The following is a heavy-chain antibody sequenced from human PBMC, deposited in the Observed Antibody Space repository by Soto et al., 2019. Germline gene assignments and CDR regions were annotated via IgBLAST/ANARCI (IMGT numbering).Heavy chain of an antibody. CDR2: INPNSGGT. V-gene: IGHV1-2*04. CDR1: GYTFTGYY. D-gene: IGHD2-2*01. J-gene: IGHJ4*02. CDR3: ARTHCSSTRCYVGSWDY. Sequence: QVQLVQSGAEVKKPGASAKVSCRASGYTFTGYYMHWVRQAPGQGLEWMGWINPNSGGTNYAQNFQGWVTMTRDTSISTAYMELSRLRSDDTAVYYCARTHCSSTRCYVGSWDYWGQGTLVTVSS.